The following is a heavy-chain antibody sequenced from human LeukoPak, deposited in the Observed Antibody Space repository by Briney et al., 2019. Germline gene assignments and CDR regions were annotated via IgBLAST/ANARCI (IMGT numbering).Heavy chain of an antibody. CDR3: AREDCTNGVCYTGAFDI. CDR2: INQSGST. J-gene: IGHJ3*02. V-gene: IGHV4-34*01. Sequence: SETLSLTCAVYGGSFRDYHWSWIRQPPGKGLEWIGEINQSGSTKYNPSLKSRVTISVDKSKNQFSLKLSSVTAADTAVYYCAREDCTNGVCYTGAFDIWGQGTMVTVSS. CDR1: GGSFRDYH. D-gene: IGHD2-8*01.